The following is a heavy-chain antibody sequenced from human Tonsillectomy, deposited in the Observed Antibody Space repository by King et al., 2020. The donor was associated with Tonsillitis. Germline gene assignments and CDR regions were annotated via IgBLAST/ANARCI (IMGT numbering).Heavy chain of an antibody. CDR2: IYTSGST. D-gene: IGHD3-10*01. Sequence: QLQDSGPGLVKPSETLSLTCTVSGGSVSSYYWSWIRQPAGKGLEWIGRIYTSGSTNQNPSLKSRVTMSVDTSKNQFSLKLSSVTAADTAVYYCARDLYGSGSYFWYFDLWGRGTLVTVSS. CDR3: ARDLYGSGSYFWYFDL. CDR1: GGSVSSYY. V-gene: IGHV4-4*07. J-gene: IGHJ2*01.